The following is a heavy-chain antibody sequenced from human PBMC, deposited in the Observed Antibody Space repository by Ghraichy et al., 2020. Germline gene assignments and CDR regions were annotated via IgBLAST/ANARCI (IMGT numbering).Heavy chain of an antibody. J-gene: IGHJ4*02. D-gene: IGHD3-10*01. V-gene: IGHV4-4*07. Sequence: SQTLSLTCTVSGGSISSYYWSWIRQPAGKGLEWIGRIYTSGSTNYNPSLKSRVTMSVDTSKNQFSLKLSSVTAADTAVYYCVGSTMVRGVPYHFDYWGQGTLVTVSS. CDR2: IYTSGST. CDR3: VGSTMVRGVPYHFDY. CDR1: GGSISSYY.